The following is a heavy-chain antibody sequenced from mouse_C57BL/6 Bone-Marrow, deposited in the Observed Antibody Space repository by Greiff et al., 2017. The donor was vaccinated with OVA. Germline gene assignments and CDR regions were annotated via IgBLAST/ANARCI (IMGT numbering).Heavy chain of an antibody. D-gene: IGHD2-4*01. CDR3: ARHDDYYYDEGDFDY. V-gene: IGHV5-6*02. CDR1: GFTFSSYG. Sequence: EVKLVESGGDLVKPGGSLKLSCAASGFTFSSYGLSWVRQTPDKRLEWVATIRSGGSYTYYPDSVKGRFTISSDNAKNTLYLQMISLKSEDTAMYYCARHDDYYYDEGDFDYWGQGTTLTVSS. CDR2: IRSGGSYT. J-gene: IGHJ2*01.